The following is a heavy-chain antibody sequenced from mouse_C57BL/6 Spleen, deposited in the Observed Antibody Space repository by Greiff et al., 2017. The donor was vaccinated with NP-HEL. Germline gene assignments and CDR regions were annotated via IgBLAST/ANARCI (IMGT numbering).Heavy chain of an antibody. J-gene: IGHJ3*01. V-gene: IGHV5-4*01. CDR1: GFTFSSYA. CDR3: ARDSTCDYSCGFAY. Sequence: EVMLVESGGGLVKPGGSLKLSCAASGFTFSSYAMSWVRQTPEKRLEWVATISDGGSYTYYPDNVKGRFTISRDNAKNNLYLQMSHLKSEDTAMYYCARDSTCDYSCGFAYWGHMTLVTVSA. D-gene: IGHD2-4*01. CDR2: ISDGGSYT.